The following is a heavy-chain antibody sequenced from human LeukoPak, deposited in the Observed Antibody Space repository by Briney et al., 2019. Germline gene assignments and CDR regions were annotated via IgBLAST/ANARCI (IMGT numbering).Heavy chain of an antibody. CDR2: INAGNGNT. CDR1: GYTFTSCV. CDR3: ARDGDSGYEYYYYYGMDV. J-gene: IGHJ6*04. Sequence: ASVKVSCKASGYTFTSCVMHWVRQAPGQRLEWMGWINAGNGNTKYSQKFQGRVTITRDTSASTAYMELSSLRSEGTAVYYCARDGDSGYEYYYYYGMDVWGKGTTVTVSS. V-gene: IGHV1-3*01. D-gene: IGHD5-12*01.